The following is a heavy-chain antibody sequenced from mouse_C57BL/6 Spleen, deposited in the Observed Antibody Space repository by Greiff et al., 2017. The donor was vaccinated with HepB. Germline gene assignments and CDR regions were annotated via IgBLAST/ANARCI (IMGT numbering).Heavy chain of an antibody. CDR1: GYSFTDYN. Sequence: VRLQQSGPELVKPGASVKISCKASGYSFTDYNMNWVKQSNGKSLEWIGVINPNYGTTSYNQKFKGKATLTVDQSSSTAYMQLNSLTSEDSAVYYCARGGSYGYDGGAWFAYWGQGTLVTVSA. CDR2: INPNYGTT. D-gene: IGHD2-2*01. J-gene: IGHJ3*01. V-gene: IGHV1-39*01. CDR3: ARGGSYGYDGGAWFAY.